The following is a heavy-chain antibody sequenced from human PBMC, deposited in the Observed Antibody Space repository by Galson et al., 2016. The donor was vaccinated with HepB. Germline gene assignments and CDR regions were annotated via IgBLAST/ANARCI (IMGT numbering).Heavy chain of an antibody. V-gene: IGHV3-13*01. Sequence: SLRLSCAASGFTFSAYDMHWVRQATGQGLEWVSLISTEGNTYYEGSVTGRFTISRDNAENSLYLQMNSLRAGDTAVYYCARVYYDRSIQDHYGMDVWGLGTTVTVSS. D-gene: IGHD3-22*01. CDR1: GFTFSAYD. CDR3: ARVYYDRSIQDHYGMDV. CDR2: ISTEGNT. J-gene: IGHJ6*02.